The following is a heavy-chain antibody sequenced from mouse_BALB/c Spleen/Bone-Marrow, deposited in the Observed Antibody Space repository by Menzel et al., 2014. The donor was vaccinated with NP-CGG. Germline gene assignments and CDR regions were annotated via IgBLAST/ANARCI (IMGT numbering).Heavy chain of an antibody. CDR2: ISTYSGNT. Sequence: QVQLQQSGPELVRPGVSVKISCEGSGYTFTDYAMHWVKQSHAKSLEWIGVISTYSGNTNYNQKFKGKATMTVDKSPSTAYMELARLTSEDSAIYYCARSEYGNSYAMDYWGQGTSVTVSS. CDR3: ARSEYGNSYAMDY. J-gene: IGHJ4*01. D-gene: IGHD2-10*02. CDR1: GYTFTDYA. V-gene: IGHV1-67*01.